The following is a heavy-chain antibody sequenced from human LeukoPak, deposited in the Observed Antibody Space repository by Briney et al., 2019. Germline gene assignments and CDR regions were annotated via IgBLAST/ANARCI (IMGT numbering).Heavy chain of an antibody. J-gene: IGHJ4*02. Sequence: SETLSLTCTVSGGSFSDYHWSWIRQPAGKRLEWIGRVYASGYSNYNPSLRSRVTMSLDTSKKQLSLRLSSVTVADTAVYYCARDGLYSNGYSYFDYWGQGTLVTVSP. CDR2: VYASGYS. V-gene: IGHV4-4*07. CDR3: ARDGLYSNGYSYFDY. CDR1: GGSFSDYH. D-gene: IGHD3-22*01.